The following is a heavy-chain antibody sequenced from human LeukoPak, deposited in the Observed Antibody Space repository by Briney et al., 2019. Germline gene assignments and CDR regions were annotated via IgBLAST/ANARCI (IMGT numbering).Heavy chain of an antibody. J-gene: IGHJ6*03. V-gene: IGHV3-74*01. CDR1: GFTFSSYW. D-gene: IGHD3-9*01. CDR2: INSDGSST. Sequence: GGSLRLSCAASGFTFSSYWMHWVRQAPGKGLVWVSRINSDGSSTSYADSVKGRFTISRDNAKNTLYLQMNSLRAEDTAVYYCARGSYYDILTGYDYYYYYMDVRGKGTTVTVSS. CDR3: ARGSYYDILTGYDYYYYYMDV.